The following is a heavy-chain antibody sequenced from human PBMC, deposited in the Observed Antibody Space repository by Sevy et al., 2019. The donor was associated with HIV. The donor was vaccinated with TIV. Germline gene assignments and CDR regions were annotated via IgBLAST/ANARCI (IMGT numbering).Heavy chain of an antibody. J-gene: IGHJ4*02. V-gene: IGHV3-30-3*01. Sequence: GGSLRLSCAASGFTFSSYAMHWVRQAPVKGLEWVAVISYDGSNKYYADSVKGRFTISRDNSKNTLYLQMNSLRAEDTAVYYCARVGDHSERDIAAADADFDYWGQGTLVTVSS. CDR2: ISYDGSNK. CDR1: GFTFSSYA. D-gene: IGHD6-13*01. CDR3: ARVGDHSERDIAAADADFDY.